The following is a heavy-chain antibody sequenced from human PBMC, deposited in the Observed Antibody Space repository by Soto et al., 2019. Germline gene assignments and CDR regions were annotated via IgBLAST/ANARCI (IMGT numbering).Heavy chain of an antibody. J-gene: IGHJ4*02. V-gene: IGHV3-23*01. CDR1: GFTFSSYA. Sequence: PGGSLRLSCAASGFTFSSYAMSWVRQAPGEGLEWVSSISGSGSSTYYADSVKGRFTISRDNSKNTLYLQMNSLRAEDTAVYYCAKESWRCFDYWGQGTLVTVSS. CDR3: AKESWRCFDY. CDR2: ISGSGSST.